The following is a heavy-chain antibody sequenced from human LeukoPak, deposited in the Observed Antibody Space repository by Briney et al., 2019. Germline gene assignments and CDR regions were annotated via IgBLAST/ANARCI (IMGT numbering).Heavy chain of an antibody. CDR3: ARDRIAVADPPNWFDP. Sequence: SETLSLTCTVSGYSISSGYYWGWIRQPPGKGLEWIGSIYHNGNTFYNPSLKSRITISVDTSKNQFSLKLSSVTAADTAVYYCARDRIAVADPPNWFDPWGQGTLVTVSS. D-gene: IGHD6-19*01. CDR2: IYHNGNT. J-gene: IGHJ5*02. V-gene: IGHV4-38-2*02. CDR1: GYSISSGYY.